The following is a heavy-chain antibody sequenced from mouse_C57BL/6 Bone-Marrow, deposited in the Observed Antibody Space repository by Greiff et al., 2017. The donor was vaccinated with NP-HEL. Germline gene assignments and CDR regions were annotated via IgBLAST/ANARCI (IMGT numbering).Heavy chain of an antibody. CDR1: GYTFTSYW. CDR3: AREAITTVVVFYWYFDV. J-gene: IGHJ1*03. D-gene: IGHD1-1*01. CDR2: IDPSDSYT. Sequence: QVQLQQPGAELVKPGASVKLSCKASGYTFTSYWMQWVKQRPGQGLEWIGEIDPSDSYTNYNQKFKGKATLTVDTSSSTAYMQLSSLTSEDSAVYYCAREAITTVVVFYWYFDVWGTGTTVTGSS. V-gene: IGHV1-50*01.